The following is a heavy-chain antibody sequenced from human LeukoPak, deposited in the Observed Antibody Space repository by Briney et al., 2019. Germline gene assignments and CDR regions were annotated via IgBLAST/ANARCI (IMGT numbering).Heavy chain of an antibody. CDR1: GFTFSDYY. Sequence: GGSLRLSCAASGFTFSDYYMSWIRQAPGKGLEWVSYISSSGSTIYYADSVKGRFTISRDNAKNSLYLQMNSLRAEDTAVYYCAKAPRGGGSMVVTSFDYWGQGTLVTVSS. D-gene: IGHD4/OR15-4a*01. J-gene: IGHJ4*02. CDR3: AKAPRGGGSMVVTSFDY. CDR2: ISSSGSTI. V-gene: IGHV3-11*04.